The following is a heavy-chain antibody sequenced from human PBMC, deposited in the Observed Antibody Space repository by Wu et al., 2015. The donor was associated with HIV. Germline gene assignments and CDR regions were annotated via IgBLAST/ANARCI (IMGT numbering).Heavy chain of an antibody. CDR2: INPNSGGT. V-gene: IGHV1-2*02. Sequence: QVQLVQSGAEVKKPGASVKVSCKASGYTFTGYYMHWVRQAPGQGLEWMGWINPNSGGTKFAQKFQGRVTMTRDTSISSAYMXLTRLRSDDTAVYYCARPAYSSGWSDYYYYVMDSWDQGTTVTVSS. CDR3: ARPAYSSGWSDYYYYVMDS. J-gene: IGHJ6*02. D-gene: IGHD6-19*01. CDR1: GYTFTGYY.